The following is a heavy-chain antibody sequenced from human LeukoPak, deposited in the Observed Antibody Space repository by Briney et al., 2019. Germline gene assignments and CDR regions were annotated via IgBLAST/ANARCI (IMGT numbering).Heavy chain of an antibody. J-gene: IGHJ5*02. CDR1: GGSISSYY. CDR3: AVYSNSRNWFDP. D-gene: IGHD6-6*01. CDR2: IYTSGST. Sequence: SETLSLTCTVSGGSISSYYWSWIRQPAGKGLEWIGRIYTSGSTNYNPSLKSRVTMSVDTSKNQFSLKLSSVTAADTAVYYCAVYSNSRNWFDPWGQGTLVTVSS. V-gene: IGHV4-4*07.